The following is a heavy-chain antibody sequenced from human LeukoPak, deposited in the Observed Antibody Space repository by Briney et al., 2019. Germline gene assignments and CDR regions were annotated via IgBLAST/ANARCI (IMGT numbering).Heavy chain of an antibody. Sequence: GGSLRLSCAASGFIFSNYGMHWVRQAPGKGLYWVSVIWFDGSNKYYADSVKGRFTISRDNSKNTLYLQMNSLRAEDTAVYYCATERRDGYKFFDYWGQGTLVTVSS. CDR3: ATERRDGYKFFDY. V-gene: IGHV3-33*01. CDR1: GFIFSNYG. D-gene: IGHD5-24*01. CDR2: IWFDGSNK. J-gene: IGHJ4*02.